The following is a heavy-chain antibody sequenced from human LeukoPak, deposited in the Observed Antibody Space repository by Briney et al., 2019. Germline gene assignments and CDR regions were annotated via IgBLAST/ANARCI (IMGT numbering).Heavy chain of an antibody. CDR1: GFTFSSYS. J-gene: IGHJ4*02. Sequence: PGGSLRLSCVASGFTFSSYSMNWVRQAPGRGLEWVSSIITLSATYFYYADSVKGRFTISRDNAKNSLYLQMNSLRAEDTAVYYCARAGVLWFGESKFDYWGQGTQVTVSS. CDR3: ARAGVLWFGESKFDY. CDR2: IITLSATYF. D-gene: IGHD3-10*01. V-gene: IGHV3-21*04.